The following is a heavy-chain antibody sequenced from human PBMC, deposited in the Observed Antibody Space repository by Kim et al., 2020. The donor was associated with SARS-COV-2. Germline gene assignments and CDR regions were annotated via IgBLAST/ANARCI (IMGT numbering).Heavy chain of an antibody. J-gene: IGHJ4*02. Sequence: GGSLRLSCAAAGFTFSSYSMNWVRQAPGKGLEWVSSISSGSTYIYYADSVKGRFTISRDNAKNSLYLQMNSLRAGDTAVYYCARDQDSSSSCLDYWGQGTLVTVSS. CDR2: ISSGSTYI. V-gene: IGHV3-21*01. CDR3: ARDQDSSSSCLDY. D-gene: IGHD6-6*01. CDR1: GFTFSSYS.